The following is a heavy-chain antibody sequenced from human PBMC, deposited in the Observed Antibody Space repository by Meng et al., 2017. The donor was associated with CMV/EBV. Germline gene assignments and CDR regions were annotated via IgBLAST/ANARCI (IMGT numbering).Heavy chain of an antibody. CDR2: IRSKAYGGTT. Sequence: GESLKISCTASGFTFGDYAMSWVRQAPGKGLEWVGFIRSKAYGGTTEYAASVKGRFTISRDDSKSIAYLQMNSLKTEDTAVYYCTRDADRYCSSTSCVPFNYWGQGTLVTVSS. D-gene: IGHD2-2*01. J-gene: IGHJ4*02. CDR1: GFTFGDYA. V-gene: IGHV3-49*04. CDR3: TRDADRYCSSTSCVPFNY.